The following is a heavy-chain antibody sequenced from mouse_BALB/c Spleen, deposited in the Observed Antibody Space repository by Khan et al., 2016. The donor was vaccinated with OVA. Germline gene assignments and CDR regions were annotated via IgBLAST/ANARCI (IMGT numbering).Heavy chain of an antibody. V-gene: IGHV9-1*02. CDR3: ARVASYWYFDV. CDR1: GYTFTNYG. J-gene: IGHJ1*01. CDR2: INTYTGEP. Sequence: QVQLQQSGPELKKPGETVKISCKASGYTFTNYGMNWVKQAPGKGLKWMGWINTYTGEPTYTDDFKGRFAFYLETYASTAYLQINNLQNQALATYFCARVASYWYFDVWGAWPTVTVSS.